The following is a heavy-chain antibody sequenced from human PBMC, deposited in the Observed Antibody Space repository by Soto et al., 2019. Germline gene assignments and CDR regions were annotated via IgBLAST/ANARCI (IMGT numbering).Heavy chain of an antibody. CDR2: IYYSGST. V-gene: IGHV4-39*01. J-gene: IGHJ4*02. CDR1: GFSISSGSYY. Sequence: SETLSLTCTFSGFSISSGSYYLGWIRQPPGKGLEWIGSIYYSGSTYYNPSLKSRVTISVDTSKNQFSLKLSSVTAADTAVYYCARLDDYFDYWGQGTLVTVSS. CDR3: ARLDDYFDY. D-gene: IGHD3-9*01.